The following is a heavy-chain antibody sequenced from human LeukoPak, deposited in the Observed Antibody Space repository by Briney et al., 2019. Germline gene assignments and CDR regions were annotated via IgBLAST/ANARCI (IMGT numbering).Heavy chain of an antibody. CDR2: FGLRGGDT. Sequence: GGSLRLSSAASGFTFSNYAMTWVRQAPGKGLEWVSTFGLRGGDTYYAGSVKGRFTISRDNSKNTLYLHMNSLRGEDTAVYYCAKGYSSAWYGLLDNWGQGTLVAVSS. J-gene: IGHJ4*02. V-gene: IGHV3-23*01. D-gene: IGHD6-19*01. CDR1: GFTFSNYA. CDR3: AKGYSSAWYGLLDN.